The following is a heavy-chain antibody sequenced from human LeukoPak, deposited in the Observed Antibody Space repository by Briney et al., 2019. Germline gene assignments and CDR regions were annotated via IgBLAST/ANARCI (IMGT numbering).Heavy chain of an antibody. CDR1: GYSFTTYW. CDR3: ARVSAVAGQGCDY. Sequence: KVSCKGSGYSFTTYWIGWVRQMPGEGLEWMGIIYPGDSDTRYSPSLQGQVTISVDKSISTANLQWSSLKASGTAMYYCARVSAVAGQGCDYWGQGTLVTVSS. J-gene: IGHJ4*02. CDR2: IYPGDSDT. D-gene: IGHD6-19*01. V-gene: IGHV5-51*01.